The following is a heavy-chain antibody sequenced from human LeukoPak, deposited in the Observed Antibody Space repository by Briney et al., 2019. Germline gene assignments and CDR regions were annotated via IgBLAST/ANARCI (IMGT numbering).Heavy chain of an antibody. V-gene: IGHV1-8*01. J-gene: IGHJ3*02. CDR3: ARDPRIRFLEWLDNLTAFDI. CDR2: MNPNSGNT. Sequence: GASVKVSCKASGYTFTSYDINWVRQATGQGLEWMGWMNPNSGNTGYAQKLQGRVTMTTDTSTSTAYMELRSLRSDDTAVYYCARDPRIRFLEWLDNLTAFDIWGQGTMVTVSS. D-gene: IGHD3-3*01. CDR1: GYTFTSYD.